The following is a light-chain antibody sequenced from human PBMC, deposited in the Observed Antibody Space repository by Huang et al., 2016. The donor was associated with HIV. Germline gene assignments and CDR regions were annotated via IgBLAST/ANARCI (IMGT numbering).Light chain of an antibody. V-gene: IGKV1-NL1*01. CDR3: QHYYNTPLT. Sequence: DIQMTQSPSSLSASVGERVTITCRASQVISNSLAWYQQKPGKAPKLLVFAVSKVGYGVPSRFSGSGSGTHYTLTISSLQPEDFATYYCQHYYNTPLTFGGGTKVEIK. CDR2: AVS. J-gene: IGKJ4*01. CDR1: QVISNS.